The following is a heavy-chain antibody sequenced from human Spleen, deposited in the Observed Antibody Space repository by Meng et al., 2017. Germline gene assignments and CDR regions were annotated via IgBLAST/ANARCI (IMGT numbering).Heavy chain of an antibody. V-gene: IGHV4-61*02. J-gene: IGHJ4*02. CDR3: ARTLLAAAGRGFYFDF. CDR2: VLASGST. Sequence: SETLSLTCTVPGASVSSGSYYWSWIRQPAGKGLEWIGRVLASGSTNFNPSLKSRVTISVDKSKNHLSLELTSVTAADTAVYYCARTLLAAAGRGFYFDFWGQGMVVTVSS. CDR1: GASVSSGSYY. D-gene: IGHD6-13*01.